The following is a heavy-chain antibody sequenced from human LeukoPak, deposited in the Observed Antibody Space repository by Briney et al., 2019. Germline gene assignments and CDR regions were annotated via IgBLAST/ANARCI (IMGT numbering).Heavy chain of an antibody. D-gene: IGHD2-15*01. J-gene: IGHJ6*02. CDR1: GYTFTSYG. Sequence: GASVTVSCKASGYTFTSYGISWVRQAPGQGLEWMGWISAYNGNTNYAQKLQGRVTMTTDTSTSTAYMELRSLRSDDTAVYYCARDILEARGYCSGGSCQTYYYYGMDVWGQGTTVTVSS. CDR3: ARDILEARGYCSGGSCQTYYYYGMDV. CDR2: ISAYNGNT. V-gene: IGHV1-18*01.